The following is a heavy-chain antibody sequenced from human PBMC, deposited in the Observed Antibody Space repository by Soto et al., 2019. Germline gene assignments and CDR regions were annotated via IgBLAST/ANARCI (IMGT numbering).Heavy chain of an antibody. V-gene: IGHV4-39*01. CDR3: ARLYCSGGRCYLADY. CDR1: GGSISSSSYY. CDR2: IYYSGST. Sequence: SETLSLTCTVSGGSISSSSYYWGWIRQPPGKGLEWIGSIYYSGSTYYNPSLKSRVTISVDTSKNQFSLKLSSVTAADTAVYYCARLYCSGGRCYLADYWGQGTLVTVSS. J-gene: IGHJ4*02. D-gene: IGHD2-15*01.